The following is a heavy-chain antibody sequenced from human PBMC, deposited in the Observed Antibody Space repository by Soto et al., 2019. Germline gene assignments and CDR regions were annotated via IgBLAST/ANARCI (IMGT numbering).Heavy chain of an antibody. V-gene: IGHV3-23*01. CDR2: ISGSGDST. CDR1: GFTFSSYA. CDR3: AREGRTYRSFDS. Sequence: EVQLLESGGGLVQPGGSLRLSCAASGFTFSSYAMSWVRQAPGKGLEWVSGISGSGDSTYYADAVKGRFAISRDHSKNTLYLQMNSLRAEDTAVYYCAREGRTYRSFDSWGQGTLATVSS. J-gene: IGHJ4*02.